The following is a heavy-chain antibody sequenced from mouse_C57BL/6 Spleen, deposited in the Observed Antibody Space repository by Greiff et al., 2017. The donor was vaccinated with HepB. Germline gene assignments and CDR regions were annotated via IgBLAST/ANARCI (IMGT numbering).Heavy chain of an antibody. Sequence: EVKLQQSGPELVKPGASVKISCKASGYTFTDYYMNWVKQSHGKSLEWIGDSNPNNGGTSYNQKFKGKATLTVDKSSSTAYMELRSLTSEDSAVYYCARITTVVALDYWGQGTTLTVSS. J-gene: IGHJ2*01. V-gene: IGHV1-26*01. CDR3: ARITTVVALDY. D-gene: IGHD1-1*01. CDR1: GYTFTDYY. CDR2: SNPNNGGT.